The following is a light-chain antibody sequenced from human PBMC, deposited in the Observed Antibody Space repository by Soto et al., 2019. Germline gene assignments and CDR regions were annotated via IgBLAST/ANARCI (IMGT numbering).Light chain of an antibody. J-gene: IGLJ2*01. Sequence: QSALTQPRSVSGSPGQSVTVSCTGTSSDVGAYNFVSWYQHYSGKAPKVMIYDVSKRPSGVPDRFSGSKSGNTASLTISGLQAEDEADYYCCLYTDSRALFGEGTKLTVL. V-gene: IGLV2-11*01. CDR3: CLYTDSRAL. CDR1: SSDVGAYNF. CDR2: DVS.